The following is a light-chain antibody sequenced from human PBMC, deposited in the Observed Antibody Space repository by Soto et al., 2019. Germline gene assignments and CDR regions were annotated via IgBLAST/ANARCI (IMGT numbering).Light chain of an antibody. CDR3: SSYTSSTTWV. CDR1: SSDIGGYNY. V-gene: IGLV2-14*01. J-gene: IGLJ3*02. CDR2: EVT. Sequence: QSALTQPASVSGSPGQSITISCTETSSDIGGYNYVSWYQQHPGKAPKLMIYEVTNRPSGVSNRFSASKSGNTASLTISGLQPEDEADYYCSSYTSSTTWVFGGGTKVTVL.